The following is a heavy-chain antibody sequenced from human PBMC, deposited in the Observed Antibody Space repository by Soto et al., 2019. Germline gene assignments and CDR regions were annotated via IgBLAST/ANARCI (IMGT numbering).Heavy chain of an antibody. Sequence: QVQLVQSGAEVKKPGASVKVSCKASEYTFTGYYMHWMRQAPGQGLEWMGWINPNSGGTHYAQKFQGSVTMTRDTSINTAYMEVSRLKSDDTAVYYCARGTSTTCYNCYYYGMDVWGQGTTVTVSS. D-gene: IGHD2-2*02. V-gene: IGHV1-2*04. CDR1: EYTFTGYY. J-gene: IGHJ6*02. CDR2: INPNSGGT. CDR3: ARGTSTTCYNCYYYGMDV.